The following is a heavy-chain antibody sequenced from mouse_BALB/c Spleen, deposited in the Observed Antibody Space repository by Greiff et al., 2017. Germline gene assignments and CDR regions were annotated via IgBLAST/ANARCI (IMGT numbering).Heavy chain of an antibody. Sequence: EVQLQESGGGLVQPGGSRKLSCAASGFTFSSFGMHWVRQAPEKGLEWVAYISSGSSTIYYADTVKGRFTISRDNPKNTLFLQMTSLRSEDTAMYYCARRVGYDYAMDYWGQGTSVTVSS. CDR2: ISSGSSTI. D-gene: IGHD2-2*01. CDR1: GFTFSSFG. CDR3: ARRVGYDYAMDY. V-gene: IGHV5-17*02. J-gene: IGHJ4*01.